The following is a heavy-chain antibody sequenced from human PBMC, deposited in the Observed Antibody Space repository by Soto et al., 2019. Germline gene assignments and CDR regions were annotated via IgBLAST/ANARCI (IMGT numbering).Heavy chain of an antibody. V-gene: IGHV3-21*01. J-gene: IGHJ3*02. CDR1: GFTFSSYS. D-gene: IGHD3-10*01. Sequence: GGSLRLSCAASGFTFSSYSMNWVRQAPGKGLEWVSFISSSSSYIYYADSVKGRFTISRDNAKNSLYLQMNSLRAEDSAVYFCARGGDLGAFDIWGQGTMVTVSS. CDR3: ARGGDLGAFDI. CDR2: ISSSSSYI.